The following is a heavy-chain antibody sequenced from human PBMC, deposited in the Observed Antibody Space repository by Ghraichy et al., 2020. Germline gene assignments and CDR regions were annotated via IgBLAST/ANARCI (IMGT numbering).Heavy chain of an antibody. CDR3: ARVGAGPAGGDY. CDR1: GFPVSSNY. J-gene: IGHJ4*02. D-gene: IGHD3-16*01. V-gene: IGHV3-53*01. Sequence: GGSLRLSCAASGFPVSSNYMSWVRQAPGKGLEWVSVIYADGTTYDADSVKGRFTISRDNSKNTLYLQMNSLRAEDTAVYYCARVGAGPAGGDYWGQGTLVTVSS. CDR2: IYADGTT.